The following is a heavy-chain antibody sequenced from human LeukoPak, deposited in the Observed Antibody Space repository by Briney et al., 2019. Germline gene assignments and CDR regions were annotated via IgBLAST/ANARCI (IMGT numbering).Heavy chain of an antibody. J-gene: IGHJ4*02. V-gene: IGHV3-7*01. CDR1: GFTFSSYA. CDR2: IKQDGSEK. CDR3: ARERQNKDFWSGGDY. D-gene: IGHD3-3*01. Sequence: GGSLRLSCAASGFTFSSYAMSWVRQAPGKGLEWVANIKQDGSEKYYVDSVKGRFTISRDNAKNSLYLQMSTLRPEDTAVYYCARERQNKDFWSGGDYWGQGTLVTVSS.